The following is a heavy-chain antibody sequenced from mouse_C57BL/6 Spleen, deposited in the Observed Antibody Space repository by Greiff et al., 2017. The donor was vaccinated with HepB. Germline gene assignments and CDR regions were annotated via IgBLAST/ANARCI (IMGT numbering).Heavy chain of an antibody. D-gene: IGHD1-1*01. Sequence: QVQLQQSGAELVKPGASVKISCKASGYAFSSYWMNWVKQRPGKGLEWIGQIYPGDGDTNYNGKFKGKATLTADKASSTAYMQLSSLTSEDSAVYFWARSSYYGSSYAMGYWGQGTSVTVSS. J-gene: IGHJ4*01. V-gene: IGHV1-80*01. CDR2: IYPGDGDT. CDR3: ARSSYYGSSYAMGY. CDR1: GYAFSSYW.